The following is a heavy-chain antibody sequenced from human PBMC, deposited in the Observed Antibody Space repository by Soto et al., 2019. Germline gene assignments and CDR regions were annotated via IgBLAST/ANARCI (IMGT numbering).Heavy chain of an antibody. CDR3: ARENSDIVVVPAAYYYYYGMDV. D-gene: IGHD2-2*01. CDR2: IWYDGSNK. Sequence: GGSLKLSCAASVFTFSSYALHGVRQAPGKGLEWVAVIWYDGSNKYYADSVKGRFTISRDNSKNTLYLQMNSLRAEDTAVYYCARENSDIVVVPAAYYYYYGMDVW. CDR1: VFTFSSYA. V-gene: IGHV3-33*01. J-gene: IGHJ6*01.